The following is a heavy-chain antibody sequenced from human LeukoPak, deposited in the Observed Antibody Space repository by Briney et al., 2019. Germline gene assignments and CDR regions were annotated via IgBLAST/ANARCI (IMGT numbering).Heavy chain of an antibody. Sequence: GGSLSLSCAASGFTFSSYAMHWVRQAPGKGLEWVAVISYDGSNKYYADSVKGRFTISRDNSKNTLYLQMNSLRAEDTAVYYCARAPSYYGVKGAFDIWGQGTMVTVSS. CDR1: GFTFSSYA. V-gene: IGHV3-30*04. CDR3: ARAPSYYGVKGAFDI. CDR2: ISYDGSNK. J-gene: IGHJ3*02. D-gene: IGHD4-23*01.